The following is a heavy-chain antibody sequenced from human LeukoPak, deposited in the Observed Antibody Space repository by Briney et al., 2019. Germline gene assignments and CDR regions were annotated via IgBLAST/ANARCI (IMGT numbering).Heavy chain of an antibody. Sequence: GGSLRLSCAASGFTFSSYWMSWVRQAPGKGLEWVANMEEEGTEKYYVDSVKGRFTISRDNAKNSLYLQMNSLRAEDTAVYYCARDPAYDFWSGYLLGFDPWGQGTLVTVTS. V-gene: IGHV3-7*01. CDR2: MEEEGTEK. CDR1: GFTFSSYW. CDR3: ARDPAYDFWSGYLLGFDP. D-gene: IGHD3-3*01. J-gene: IGHJ5*02.